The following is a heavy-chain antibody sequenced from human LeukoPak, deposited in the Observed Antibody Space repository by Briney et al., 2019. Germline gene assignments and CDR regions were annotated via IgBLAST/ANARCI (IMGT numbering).Heavy chain of an antibody. CDR1: GFTFSIYG. D-gene: IGHD3-22*01. CDR2: ISGSGGTT. Sequence: GGTLRLSCAASGFTFSIYGMSWVRQAPGKGLEWVSAISGSGGTTYYADSVKGRFTISRDNSKNTLYLQMNSLRAEDTAVYYCAKQGGYNYYYYMDVWGKGTTVTISS. J-gene: IGHJ6*03. CDR3: AKQGGYNYYYYMDV. V-gene: IGHV3-23*01.